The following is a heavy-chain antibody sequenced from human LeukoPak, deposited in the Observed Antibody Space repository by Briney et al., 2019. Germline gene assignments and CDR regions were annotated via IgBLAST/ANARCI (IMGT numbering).Heavy chain of an antibody. J-gene: IGHJ3*02. CDR3: ARGQRYYYDSSGPYRDAFDI. Sequence: PSETLSLTCTVSGGSISSYYWSWIRQPAGKGLEWIGRIYTSGSTNYNPSLKSRVTISVDTSKNTFSLKLSSVTAADTAVYYCARGQRYYYDSSGPYRDAFDIWGQGTMVTVSS. D-gene: IGHD3-22*01. CDR2: IYTSGST. V-gene: IGHV4-4*07. CDR1: GGSISSYY.